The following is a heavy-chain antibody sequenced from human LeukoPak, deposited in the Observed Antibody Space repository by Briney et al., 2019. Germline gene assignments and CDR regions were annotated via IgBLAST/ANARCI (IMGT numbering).Heavy chain of an antibody. CDR3: ARDPGIYDSGGHYGLSYYGMDV. V-gene: IGHV3-23*01. D-gene: IGHD3-22*01. CDR1: GFTFASYA. J-gene: IGHJ6*02. CDR2: ISGSGGST. Sequence: PGGSLTLSCAASGFTFASYAMTWVRQAPGKGLEWFSAISGSGGSTYYADSVKGRVTNPRDNYTNTLYLQMNSLRAEHTAVDYCARDPGIYDSGGHYGLSYYGMDVWGQGTTVTVSS.